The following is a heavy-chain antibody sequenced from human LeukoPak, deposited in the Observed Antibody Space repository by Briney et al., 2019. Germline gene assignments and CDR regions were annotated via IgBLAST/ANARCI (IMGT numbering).Heavy chain of an antibody. D-gene: IGHD3-22*01. CDR3: ARGVGEVDSSGYYGPTKAYDY. V-gene: IGHV4-59*12. CDR2: IYYSGST. Sequence: SETLSLTCTVSGGSISSYYWSWIRQPPGKGLEWIGYIYYSGSTNYNPSLKSRVTISVDTSKNQFSLKLSSVTAADTAVYYCARGVGEVDSSGYYGPTKAYDYWGQGTLVTVSS. CDR1: GGSISSYY. J-gene: IGHJ4*02.